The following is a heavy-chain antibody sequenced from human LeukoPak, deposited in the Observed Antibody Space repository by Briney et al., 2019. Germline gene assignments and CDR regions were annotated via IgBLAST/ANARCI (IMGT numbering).Heavy chain of an antibody. V-gene: IGHV1-2*02. CDR3: SRVGQLVLDK. CDR2: ITLNIGDT. J-gene: IGHJ1*01. Sequence: ASVKVSCKASGDTSTSYAMNWVRQAPGQGLEWLGWITLNIGDTHYAQKFQGRVTITSDTSISTSYMDVFRPQVQGTRVYYSSRVGQLVLDKGGQGTLVTLSS. D-gene: IGHD1-1*01. CDR1: GDTSTSYA.